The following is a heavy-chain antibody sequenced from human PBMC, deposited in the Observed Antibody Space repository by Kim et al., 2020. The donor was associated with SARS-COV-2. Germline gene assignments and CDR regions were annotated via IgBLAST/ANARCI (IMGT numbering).Heavy chain of an antibody. CDR1: GGSFSGYY. V-gene: IGHV4-34*01. Sequence: SETLSLTCAVYGGSFSGYYWSWIRQPPGKGLEWIGEINHSGSTNYNPSLKSRVTISVDTSKNQFSLKLSSVTAADTAVYYCARGSRSGWTTAARGFDYWG. D-gene: IGHD6-13*01. CDR2: INHSGST. J-gene: IGHJ4*01. CDR3: ARGSRSGWTTAARGFDY.